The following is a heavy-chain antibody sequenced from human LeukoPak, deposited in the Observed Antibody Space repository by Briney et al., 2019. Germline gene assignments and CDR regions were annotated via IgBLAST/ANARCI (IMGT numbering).Heavy chain of an antibody. D-gene: IGHD1/OR15-1a*01. Sequence: PGGSLRLSCAASGFTFTSYTMSWARRAPGKGLEWVSTISGSGGSTDYADSVKGRFTISRDNSKNTVYVQMNSLRAEDTAVYYCATHWLEATKTYSYWFDPWGQGTLVTVSS. CDR3: ATHWLEATKTYSYWFDP. CDR2: ISGSGGST. J-gene: IGHJ5*02. V-gene: IGHV3-23*01. CDR1: GFTFTSYT.